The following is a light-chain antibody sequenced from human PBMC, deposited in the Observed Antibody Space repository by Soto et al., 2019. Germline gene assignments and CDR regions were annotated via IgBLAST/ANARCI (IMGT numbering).Light chain of an antibody. CDR3: EQRSNWPIFT. CDR1: QSVSAF. V-gene: IGKV3-11*01. Sequence: EIVLTQSPATLSLFPGERATLSCRASQSVSAFLAWYQQKPGQAPRLLIYDVAKRAPGIPARFSGSGSGTDFTLTISSLEPEDAAVYYCEQRSNWPIFTVGPGTKV. J-gene: IGKJ3*01. CDR2: DVA.